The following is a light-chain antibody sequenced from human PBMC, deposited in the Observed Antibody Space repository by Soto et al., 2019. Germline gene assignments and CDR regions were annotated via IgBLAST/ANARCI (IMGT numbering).Light chain of an antibody. CDR2: GNS. V-gene: IGLV1-40*01. Sequence: QPVLTQPPSVSGAPGQRVTISCTGSSSNIGAGYDVHWYQQPPGTAPKVLIYGNSNRPSGVPDRFSGSKSGTSASLAITGLQAEDEADYYCQSYDSSLSGWVFGGGTKVTVL. CDR3: QSYDSSLSGWV. CDR1: SSNIGAGYD. J-gene: IGLJ3*02.